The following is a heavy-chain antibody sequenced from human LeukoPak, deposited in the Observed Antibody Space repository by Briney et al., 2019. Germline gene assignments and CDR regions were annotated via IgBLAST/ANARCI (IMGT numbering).Heavy chain of an antibody. J-gene: IGHJ4*02. CDR1: GFTFSSFS. CDR3: ARAIGSYGDSAY. V-gene: IGHV3-48*04. CDR2: ITDRSGST. Sequence: GGSLRLSCAASGFTFSSFSMNWVRQAPGKGLEWISYITDRSGSTYYADSVKGRFIISRDNAKDSLYLQMNNLRAEDTAVYYCARAIGSYGDSAYWGQGTLVTVSS. D-gene: IGHD4-17*01.